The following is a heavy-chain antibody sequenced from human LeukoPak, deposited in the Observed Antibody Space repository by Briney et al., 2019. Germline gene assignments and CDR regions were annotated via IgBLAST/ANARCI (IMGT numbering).Heavy chain of an antibody. CDR3: ARMACSGSWNIDY. CDR2: IFHSGST. V-gene: IGHV4-59*08. D-gene: IGHD6-13*01. CDR1: GGSITTYY. J-gene: IGHJ4*02. Sequence: PSETLSLTCTVSGGSITTYYWSWIRKPPGKGLEWIGYIFHSGSTNYNPSLKSRVTMSVDTSKNQFSLKLSSVTAADTALYYCARMACSGSWNIDYLGQGALVTVSS.